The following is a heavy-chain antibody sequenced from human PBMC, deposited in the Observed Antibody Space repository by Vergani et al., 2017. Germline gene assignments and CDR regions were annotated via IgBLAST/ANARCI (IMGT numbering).Heavy chain of an antibody. V-gene: IGHV4-59*12. D-gene: IGHD3-22*01. CDR1: GGSFNTYY. CDR2: IYSTGST. J-gene: IGHJ4*02. Sequence: QVQLEESGPGLVKPSETLSLTCTVSGGSFNTYYWSWIRQSPGKGLEWIGYIYSTGSTNYNPSLNSRVTMSVDTSKNQFSLKLTSVTAADSAFYYCVRSLGVFDSTCYTFDYWGQGTLVSVSS. CDR3: VRSLGVFDSTCYTFDY.